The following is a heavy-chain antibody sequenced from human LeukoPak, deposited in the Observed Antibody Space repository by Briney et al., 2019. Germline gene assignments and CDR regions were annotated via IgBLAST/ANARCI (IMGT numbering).Heavy chain of an antibody. D-gene: IGHD3-22*01. V-gene: IGHV5-51*01. CDR3: ARSWTYYYDSSGYYYFDY. CDR2: IYPGDSDT. CDR1: GYSFTSYW. Sequence: GESLQISCQGSGYSFTSYWIGWVRQMPGKGLEWMGIIYPGDSDTRYSPSFQGQVTISADKSISTAYLQWSSLKASDTAMYYCARSWTYYYDSSGYYYFDYWGQGTLVTVSS. J-gene: IGHJ4*02.